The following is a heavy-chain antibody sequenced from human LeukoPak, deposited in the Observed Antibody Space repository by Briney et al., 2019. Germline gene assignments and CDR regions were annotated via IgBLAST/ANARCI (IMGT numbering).Heavy chain of an antibody. V-gene: IGHV3-74*01. CDR3: AKDAGVATAGAFDI. D-gene: IGHD3-3*01. J-gene: IGHJ3*02. CDR1: GFTFRTYW. CDR2: IHNDATGT. Sequence: PGGSLRLSCVASGFTFRTYWMVWVRQAPGKGLEWVSHIHNDATGTLYAESVKGRFTISRDNAENTVFLQMNSLRAEDTAVYYCAKDAGVATAGAFDIWGQGTMVTVSS.